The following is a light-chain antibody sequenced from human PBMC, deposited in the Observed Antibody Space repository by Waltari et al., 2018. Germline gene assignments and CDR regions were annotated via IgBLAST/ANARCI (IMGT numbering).Light chain of an antibody. V-gene: IGLV3-21*04. CDR3: QVWDDVTDSGV. J-gene: IGLJ3*02. Sequence: YVLTQPPSVSVDPGKTARLTCGGDKSGSKSVKGYQQKPGQAPVLVMFYDSDRPSEIPERFSGSNSGNTATLTISWVEAGDEADYHCQVWDDVTDSGVFGGGTKLTVL. CDR2: YDS. CDR1: KSGSKS.